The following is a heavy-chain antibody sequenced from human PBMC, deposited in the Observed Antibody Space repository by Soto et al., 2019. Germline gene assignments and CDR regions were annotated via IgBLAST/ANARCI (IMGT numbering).Heavy chain of an antibody. V-gene: IGHV1-2*04. Sequence: ASVKVSCKASGYTFTGYYMHWVRQAPGQGLEWMGWINPNSGGTNYAQKFQGWVTMTRDTSISTAYMELSRLRSDDTAVYYCARDSLLWFGELFQGRAFDIWGQGTMVTVSS. CDR3: ARDSLLWFGELFQGRAFDI. CDR2: INPNSGGT. CDR1: GYTFTGYY. J-gene: IGHJ3*02. D-gene: IGHD3-10*01.